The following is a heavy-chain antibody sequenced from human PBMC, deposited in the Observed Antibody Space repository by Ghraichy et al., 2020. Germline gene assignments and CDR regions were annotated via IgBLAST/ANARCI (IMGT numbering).Heavy chain of an antibody. V-gene: IGHV1-8*02. CDR3: ASAGSGWFRYYYYMDV. D-gene: IGHD6-19*01. CDR1: GYTFTSYD. Sequence: ASVKVSCKASGYTFTSYDINWVRQATGQGLEWMGWMNPNSGNTGYAQKFQGRVTMTRNTSISTAYMELSSLRSEDTAVYYRASAGSGWFRYYYYMDVWGKGTTVTVSS. CDR2: MNPNSGNT. J-gene: IGHJ6*03.